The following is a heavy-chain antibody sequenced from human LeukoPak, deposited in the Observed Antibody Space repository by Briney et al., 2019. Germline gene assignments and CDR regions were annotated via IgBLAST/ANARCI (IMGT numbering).Heavy chain of an antibody. D-gene: IGHD3-9*01. V-gene: IGHV4-61*01. Sequence: SETLSLTCTVSGGSVSSGSYYWSWIRQPPGKGLEWIGYIYYSGSTNYNPSLKSRVTISVDTSKDQFPLKLSSVTAADTAVYYCARADILTGYPSVYWGQGTLVTVSS. CDR3: ARADILTGYPSVY. CDR2: IYYSGST. J-gene: IGHJ4*02. CDR1: GGSVSSGSYY.